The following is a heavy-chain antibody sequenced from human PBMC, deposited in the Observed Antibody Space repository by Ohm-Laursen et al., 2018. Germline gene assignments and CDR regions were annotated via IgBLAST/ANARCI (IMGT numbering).Heavy chain of an antibody. CDR2: IYYSGGT. V-gene: IGHV4-4*08. D-gene: IGHD6-13*01. J-gene: IGHJ4*02. Sequence: SDTLSLTCTVSGGSISSYYWSWIRQPPGKGLEWIGYIYYSGGTNNNPSFKSRVTISIDTSKNQVSLNLNSVTAADTAVYYCARDPSGSSWFDYWGQGTLVTVSS. CDR3: ARDPSGSSWFDY. CDR1: GGSISSYY.